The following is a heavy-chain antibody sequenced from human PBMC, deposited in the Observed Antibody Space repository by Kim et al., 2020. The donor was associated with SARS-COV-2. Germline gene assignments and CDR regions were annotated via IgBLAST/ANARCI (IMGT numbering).Heavy chain of an antibody. D-gene: IGHD3-22*01. V-gene: IGHV3-30*04. Sequence: GGSLRLSCAASGFTFSSYAMHWVRQAPGKGLEWVAVISYDGSNKYYADSVKGRFTISRDNSKNTLYLQMNSLRAEDTAVYYCARDGLGGTITMIVVVAYFDYWGQGTLVTLSS. CDR2: ISYDGSNK. J-gene: IGHJ4*02. CDR3: ARDGLGGTITMIVVVAYFDY. CDR1: GFTFSSYA.